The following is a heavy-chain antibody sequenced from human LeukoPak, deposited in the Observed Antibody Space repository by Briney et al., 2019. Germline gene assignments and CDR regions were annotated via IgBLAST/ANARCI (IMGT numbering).Heavy chain of an antibody. J-gene: IGHJ3*02. Sequence: SETLSLTCTVSGGSISSGDYYWSWIRQPPGKGLEWIGYIYYSGSTYYNPSLRSQVTISVDTSKNQFSLKLSSVTAADTAVYYCARVGITMIVVAAPVDDAFDIWGQGTMVTVSS. CDR1: GGSISSGDYY. V-gene: IGHV4-30-4*01. CDR2: IYYSGST. D-gene: IGHD3-22*01. CDR3: ARVGITMIVVAAPVDDAFDI.